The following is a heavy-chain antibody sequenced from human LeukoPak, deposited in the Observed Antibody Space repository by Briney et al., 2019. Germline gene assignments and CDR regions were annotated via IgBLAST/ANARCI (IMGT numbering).Heavy chain of an antibody. CDR2: INFNGGSR. J-gene: IGHJ6*02. V-gene: IGHV3-20*04. Sequence: PGGSLRLSCAASGFTFEDYGMTWVRQAPGKGPEWVSGINFNGGSRGYAESVKGRFTISRDNAKNSLYLQMNNLRAEDTALYYCARAGYTSGWYSNFYYGLDVWGQGTTVTVSS. D-gene: IGHD6-19*01. CDR3: ARAGYTSGWYSNFYYGLDV. CDR1: GFTFEDYG.